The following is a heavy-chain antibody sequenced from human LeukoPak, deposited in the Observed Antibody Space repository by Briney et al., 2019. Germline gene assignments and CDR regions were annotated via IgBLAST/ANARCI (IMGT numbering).Heavy chain of an antibody. J-gene: IGHJ3*02. CDR2: ISYDGSNK. CDR1: GFTFSSYG. CDR3: ATHDYYDSSGLYAFDI. Sequence: GRSLRLSCAASGFTFSSYGMHWVRQAPGKGLEWVAVISYDGSNKYYADSVKGRFTISRDNSKNTLYLQMNSLRAEDTAVYYCATHDYYDSSGLYAFDIWGQGTMVTVSS. V-gene: IGHV3-30*03. D-gene: IGHD3-22*01.